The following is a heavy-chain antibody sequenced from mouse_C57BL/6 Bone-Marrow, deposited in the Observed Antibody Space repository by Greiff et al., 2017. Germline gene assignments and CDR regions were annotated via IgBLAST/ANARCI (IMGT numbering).Heavy chain of an antibody. CDR3: GRAGTCYAMEY. Sequence: LVESGAELARPGASVKLSCKASGYTFTSYGISWVKQRTGQGLEWIGEIYPRSGNTYYNEKFKGKATLTADKSSSTAYMELRRLTSEGSAVYFCGRAGTCYAMEYWGKGTSGTVSS. J-gene: IGHJ4*01. CDR2: IYPRSGNT. CDR1: GYTFTSYG. V-gene: IGHV1-81*01. D-gene: IGHD3-3*01.